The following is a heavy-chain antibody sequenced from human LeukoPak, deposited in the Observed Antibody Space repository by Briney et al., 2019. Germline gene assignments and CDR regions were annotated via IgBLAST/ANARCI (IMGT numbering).Heavy chain of an antibody. Sequence: GGSLRLSCAASGFTFSNAWMSWARQAPGRGLEWVANIKGDGTEKYYVDSVKGRFTISRDNAKNSLFLHMNNVRAEDTAVYYCSRLSAMLRGPEAFYYFEYWGQGALVTVSS. V-gene: IGHV3-7*01. CDR1: GFTFSNAW. CDR3: SRLSAMLRGPEAFYYFEY. J-gene: IGHJ4*02. D-gene: IGHD3-10*01. CDR2: IKGDGTEK.